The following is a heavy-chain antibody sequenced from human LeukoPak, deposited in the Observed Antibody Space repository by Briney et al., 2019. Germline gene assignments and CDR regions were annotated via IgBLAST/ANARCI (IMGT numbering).Heavy chain of an antibody. V-gene: IGHV4-39*07. CDR2: IYYSGST. J-gene: IGHJ4*02. CDR3: VTYYYGSSAPKRNY. CDR1: GGSISSSSYY. D-gene: IGHD3-22*01. Sequence: SSETLSLTCTVSGGSISSSSYYWGWIRQPPGKGLEWIGSIYYSGSTTYNPSLRSRVTISGDTSKKQFSLKLSSVTAADTAVYYCVTYYYGSSAPKRNYWGQGILVTVSS.